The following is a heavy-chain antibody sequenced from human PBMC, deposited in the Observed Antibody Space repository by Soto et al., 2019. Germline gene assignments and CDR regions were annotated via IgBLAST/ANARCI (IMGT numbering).Heavy chain of an antibody. CDR3: ARQIRAAQYYYYYYMDV. CDR1: GFTFSDYY. Sequence: GGSLRLSCAASGFTFSDYYMSWIRQAPGKGLEWVSYISSSGSTIYYADSVKGRFTISRDNAKNSLYLQMNSLRAEDTAVYYCARQIRAAQYYYYYYMDVWGKGTTVTVSS. J-gene: IGHJ6*03. V-gene: IGHV3-11*01. CDR2: ISSSGSTI. D-gene: IGHD6-25*01.